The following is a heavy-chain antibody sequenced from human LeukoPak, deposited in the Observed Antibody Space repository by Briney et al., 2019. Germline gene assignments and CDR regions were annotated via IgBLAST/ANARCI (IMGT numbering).Heavy chain of an antibody. CDR2: ISSSSSTI. CDR3: ARDLFSGSYWGTIDY. V-gene: IGHV3-48*01. J-gene: IGHJ4*02. D-gene: IGHD1-26*01. Sequence: PGGSLRLSCAASGFTFSSYSMNWVRQAPGKGLEWVSYISSSSSTIYYADSVKGRFTISRDNAKNSLYLQMNSLRAEDTAVYYCARDLFSGSYWGTIDYWGQGTLVTVSS. CDR1: GFTFSSYS.